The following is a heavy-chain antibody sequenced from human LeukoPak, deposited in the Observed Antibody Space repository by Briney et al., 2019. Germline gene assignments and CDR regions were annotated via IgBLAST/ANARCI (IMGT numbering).Heavy chain of an antibody. V-gene: IGHV3-9*01. CDR2: IIWNSGSI. Sequence: PGGSLRLSCAASGFTFSSYSMNWVRQAPGKGPEWVSGIIWNSGSIGYADSVKGRFTISRDNAKNSLYLQMNSLRAEDTALYYCAKDISTGIAAAGAIDYWGQGTLVTVSS. CDR3: AKDISTGIAAAGAIDY. D-gene: IGHD6-13*01. J-gene: IGHJ4*02. CDR1: GFTFSSYS.